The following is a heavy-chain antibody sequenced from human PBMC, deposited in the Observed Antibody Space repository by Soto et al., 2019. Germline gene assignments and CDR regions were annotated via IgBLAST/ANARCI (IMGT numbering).Heavy chain of an antibody. CDR3: ARYLDRYCSVTSCHAMDV. J-gene: IGHJ6*02. V-gene: IGHV4-4*02. CDR1: GGSIRSTNW. Sequence: VHLQESGPGLVKPSGTVSLTCVVSGGSIRSTNWWAWVRQTPGKGLEWIGEVYHNGTSNYNPSLKGRATISVDRSKDQVSLRLNSVIDADTAVYYWARYLDRYCSVTSCHAMDVWGQGTPVTVSS. D-gene: IGHD2-15*01. CDR2: VYHNGTS.